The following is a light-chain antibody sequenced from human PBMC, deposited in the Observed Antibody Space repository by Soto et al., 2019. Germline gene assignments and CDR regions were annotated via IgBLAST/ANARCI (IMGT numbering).Light chain of an antibody. J-gene: IGKJ3*01. Sequence: AIQLTQSPSSLSASVGDRVTITCRASQGISSALAWYQQNPGKAPTLLICDASTLESGVPSRFSGSGSGTDFTLTISSLQPEDFATYYCQQFSGYPFTFGPGTKVDIK. CDR2: DAS. CDR3: QQFSGYPFT. V-gene: IGKV1-13*02. CDR1: QGISSA.